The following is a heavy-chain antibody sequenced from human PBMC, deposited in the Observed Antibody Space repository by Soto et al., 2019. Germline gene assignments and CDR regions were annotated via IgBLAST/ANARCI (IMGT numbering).Heavy chain of an antibody. CDR2: ISSSSSYI. D-gene: IGHD2-2*03. CDR1: VFTFSSYS. Sequence: VGSLRLSCASSVFTFSSYSMNCVRHAPGKGLEWVSSISSSSSYIYYADSVKGRFTISRDNAKNSLYLQMNSLRAEDTAVYYCARVMDIVVVPAAPPYYYYGMDVWGQGTMVTVSS. V-gene: IGHV3-21*01. J-gene: IGHJ6*01. CDR3: ARVMDIVVVPAAPPYYYYGMDV.